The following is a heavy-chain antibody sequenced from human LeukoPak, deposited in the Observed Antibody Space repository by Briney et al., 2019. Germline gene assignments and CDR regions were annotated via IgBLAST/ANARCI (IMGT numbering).Heavy chain of an antibody. CDR2: IFYSGST. V-gene: IGHV4-59*01. D-gene: IGHD2-21*02. CDR3: ARDGLLYDAFDI. J-gene: IGHJ3*02. CDR1: GGSISSYS. Sequence: SETLSLTCTVSGGSISSYSWTWIRQPPGKGLEWIGYIFYSGSTNYNPSLKSRVTISIDTSKNQFSLKLTSVTAADTAVYYCARDGLLYDAFDIWGQGTMVTVSS.